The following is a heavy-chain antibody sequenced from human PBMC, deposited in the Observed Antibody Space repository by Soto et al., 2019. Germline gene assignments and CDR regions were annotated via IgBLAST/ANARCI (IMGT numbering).Heavy chain of an antibody. J-gene: IGHJ4*02. CDR2: INAGYGNT. CDR3: ARDTGDGTFDF. Sequence: ASVKVSCKASGYTFSSYARHWVRQAPGQRLEWMGWINAGYGNTKSSQKFQDRVTISRDTSASTAYMELTSLRSEDTAVYYCARDTGDGTFDFWGQGTLVTVPQ. V-gene: IGHV1-3*01. D-gene: IGHD7-27*01. CDR1: GYTFSSYA.